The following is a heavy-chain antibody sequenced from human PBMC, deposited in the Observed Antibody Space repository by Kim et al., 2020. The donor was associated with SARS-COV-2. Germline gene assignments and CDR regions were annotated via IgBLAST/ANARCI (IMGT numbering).Heavy chain of an antibody. CDR1: GGSFSGYY. D-gene: IGHD3-22*01. J-gene: IGHJ4*02. V-gene: IGHV4-34*01. CDR3: AREGYYDSSGYYPSHFDY. CDR2: INHSGST. Sequence: SETLSLTCAVYGGSFSGYYWSWIRQPPGKGLEWIGEINHSGSTNYNPSLKSRVTISVDTSKNQFSLKLSSVTAADTAVYYCAREGYYDSSGYYPSHFDYWGQGTLVTVSS.